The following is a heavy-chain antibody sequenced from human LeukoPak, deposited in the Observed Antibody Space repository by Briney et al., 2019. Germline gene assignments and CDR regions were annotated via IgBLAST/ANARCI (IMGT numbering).Heavy chain of an antibody. J-gene: IGHJ4*02. CDR3: ARLKVVAATRPDPDYDSSGYFDY. V-gene: IGHV1-46*01. CDR2: INPSGGST. Sequence: ASVKVSCKASGYTFTSYYMHWVRQAPGQGLEWMGIINPSGGSTSYAQKFQGRVTMTRDMSTSTVYMELSSLRSEDTAVYYCARLKVVAATRPDPDYDSSGYFDYWGQGTLVTVSS. D-gene: IGHD2-15*01. CDR1: GYTFTSYY.